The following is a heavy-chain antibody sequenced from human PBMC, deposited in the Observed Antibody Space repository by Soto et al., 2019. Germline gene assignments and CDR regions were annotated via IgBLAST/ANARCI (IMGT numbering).Heavy chain of an antibody. D-gene: IGHD5-18*01. Sequence: GASVKVSCKASGGTFSSYGIHWVRQAPGQGLEWMGGIIPISGTSNYAQKFQGRVTIIADESTGTAYMELSSLISEDTAIYYCARARDRAMVISPFDFWGQGTLVTVSS. CDR2: IIPISGTS. V-gene: IGHV1-69*13. J-gene: IGHJ4*02. CDR3: ARARDRAMVISPFDF. CDR1: GGTFSSYG.